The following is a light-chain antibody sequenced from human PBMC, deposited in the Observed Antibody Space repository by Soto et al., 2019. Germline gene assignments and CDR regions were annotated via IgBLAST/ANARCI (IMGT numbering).Light chain of an antibody. J-gene: IGKJ5*01. Sequence: ENVLTQSPCTLSWSLGERASLSWWASERVSSSYVAWYQMKAGLAPRLLIHDASTRASGIPDRFRGSKYGTDFNLTIRGLETEDAALYYCQQYGSSPITFGQGTRLEIK. CDR3: QQYGSSPIT. CDR1: ERVSSSY. V-gene: IGKV3D-20*01. CDR2: DAS.